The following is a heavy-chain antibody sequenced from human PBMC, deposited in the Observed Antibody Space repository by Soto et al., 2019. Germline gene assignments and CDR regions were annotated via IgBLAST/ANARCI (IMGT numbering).Heavy chain of an antibody. CDR2: LSWNSGTI. Sequence: PGGSLRLSCAASGFTFDDYAMHWVRQGPGKGLEWVSGLSWNSGTIGYADSVKGRFTISRHNAKNSLYLQMNGLRTEDTAVYYCAKDRGRRKYYYYYGMDVWGQGTTVTVSS. J-gene: IGHJ6*02. CDR3: AKDRGRRKYYYYYGMDV. CDR1: GFTFDDYA. V-gene: IGHV3-9*01.